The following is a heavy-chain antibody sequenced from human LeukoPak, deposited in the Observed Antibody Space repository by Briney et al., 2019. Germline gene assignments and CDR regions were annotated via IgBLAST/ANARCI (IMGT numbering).Heavy chain of an antibody. CDR3: TTRRRSPHYYFDY. CDR2: IKSKTDGGTT. CDR1: GFTFSNAW. Sequence: PGGSLRLSCAASGFTFSNAWMSWVRQAPGKGLEWVGRIKSKTDGGTTDYAAPVKGRFTISRDDSKNTLYLQMNSLKTEDTAVYYYTTRRRSPHYYFDYWGRGTLVTVSS. V-gene: IGHV3-15*01. D-gene: IGHD3-10*01. J-gene: IGHJ4*02.